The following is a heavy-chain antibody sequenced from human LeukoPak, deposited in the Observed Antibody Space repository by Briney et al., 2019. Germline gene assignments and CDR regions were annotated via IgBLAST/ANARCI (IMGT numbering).Heavy chain of an antibody. Sequence: LSLTCTVSGGSISSSSYYWGWIRQPPGKGLEWVSYISSSGSPIYYADSAKGRFTISRDNAKNSLFLQMNSLRAEDTAVYYCARGSFLITFGGFIGWGQGTLVTVSS. CDR1: GGSISSSSYY. J-gene: IGHJ4*02. CDR3: ARGSFLITFGGFIG. CDR2: ISSSGSPI. V-gene: IGHV3-11*04. D-gene: IGHD3-16*02.